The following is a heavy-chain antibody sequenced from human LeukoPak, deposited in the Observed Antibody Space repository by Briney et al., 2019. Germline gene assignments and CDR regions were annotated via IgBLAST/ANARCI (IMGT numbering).Heavy chain of an antibody. D-gene: IGHD3-10*01. Sequence: ASVKVSCKASGYTFTSYGISWVRQAPGQGLEWMGWINGGNGNTKYAQKFQDRVTITRDTSASTAYMELSSLRYEDTAVYYCARTYYSASGSYPYWGQGTLVTVSS. CDR3: ARTYYSASGSYPY. J-gene: IGHJ4*02. CDR1: GYTFTSYG. V-gene: IGHV1-18*01. CDR2: INGGNGNT.